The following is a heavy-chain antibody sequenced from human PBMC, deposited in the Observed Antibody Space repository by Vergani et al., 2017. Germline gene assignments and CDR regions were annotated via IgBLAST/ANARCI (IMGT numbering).Heavy chain of an antibody. J-gene: IGHJ6*03. CDR3: ARGGSNPSYYYYYMDV. D-gene: IGHD1-26*01. CDR1: GGSISSSSYY. V-gene: IGHV4-61*05. Sequence: QLQLQESGPGLVKPSETLSLTCTVSGGSISSSSYYWGWIRQPPGKGLEWIGYIYYSGSTNYNPSLKSRVTISVDTSKNQFSLKLSSVTAADTAVYYCARGGSNPSYYYYYMDVWGKGTTVTVSS. CDR2: IYYSGST.